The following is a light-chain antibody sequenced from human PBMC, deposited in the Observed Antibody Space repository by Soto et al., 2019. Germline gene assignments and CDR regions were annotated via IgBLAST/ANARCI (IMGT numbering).Light chain of an antibody. CDR3: QHYNSYSEA. Sequence: DIQMTQSPSTLSASVGDRVRIACRASQSVSSWLAWYQQKPGKAPKLLIYDASSLKSGVPSRFSGRGSGTEFTLTISSLQPDDFATYYCQHYNSYSEAFGQGTKVDIK. J-gene: IGKJ1*01. CDR2: DAS. CDR1: QSVSSW. V-gene: IGKV1-5*01.